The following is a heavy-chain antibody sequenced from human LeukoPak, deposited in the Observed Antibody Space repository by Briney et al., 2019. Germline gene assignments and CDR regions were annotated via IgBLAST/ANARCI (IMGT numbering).Heavy chain of an antibody. CDR1: GFTFSNAW. Sequence: GGSLRLSCTASGFTFSNAWMSWVRQAPGKGLEWVGRIKSKADGGTTDCAAPVKGRFTISRDDSKNTLYLQMNSLKTEDTAVYYCTTQRTYYDFWSGYYTRDFQHWGQGTLVTVSS. CDR3: TTQRTYYDFWSGYYTRDFQH. CDR2: IKSKADGGTT. V-gene: IGHV3-15*01. J-gene: IGHJ1*01. D-gene: IGHD3-3*01.